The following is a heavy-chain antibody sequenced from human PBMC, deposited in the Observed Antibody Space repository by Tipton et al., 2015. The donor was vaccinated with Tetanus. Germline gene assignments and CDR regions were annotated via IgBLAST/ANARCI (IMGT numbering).Heavy chain of an antibody. D-gene: IGHD5-24*01. Sequence: TLSLTCTVSGGSISSYYWSWIRQPPGKGLEWIGYIYYSGSTNYNPSLKSRVTISVDTSKNQFSLKLSSVTAADTAVYYCARDRGGYNDYWGQGTLVTVSS. V-gene: IGHV4-59*01. CDR2: IYYSGST. CDR1: GGSISSYY. J-gene: IGHJ4*02. CDR3: ARDRGGYNDY.